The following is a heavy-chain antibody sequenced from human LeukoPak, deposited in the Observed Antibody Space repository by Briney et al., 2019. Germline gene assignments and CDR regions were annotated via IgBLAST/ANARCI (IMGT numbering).Heavy chain of an antibody. D-gene: IGHD3-22*01. CDR2: INPSGGST. V-gene: IGHV1-46*01. CDR1: GYTFTSYY. Sequence: ASVKVSCKASGYTFTSYYMHWVRQAPGQGLEWMGIINPSGGSTTYAQKFQGRVTMTRDTSTSTVYMELSSLRSEDTAMYYCAREGSLTYDSSGGDASDIWGQGTMVTVSS. CDR3: AREGSLTYDSSGGDASDI. J-gene: IGHJ3*02.